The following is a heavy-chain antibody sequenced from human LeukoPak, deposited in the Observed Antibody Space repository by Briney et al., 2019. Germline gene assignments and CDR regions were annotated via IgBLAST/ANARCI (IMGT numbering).Heavy chain of an antibody. Sequence: GGSLRLSCAASGFTFSNFAMSWIRQAPGKGLEWVSALNGDNTYYADSVKGRFTISRDNAKNSLYLQMNSLRAEDTAVYYCARERTGEIDYWGQGTLVTVSS. CDR3: ARERTGEIDY. J-gene: IGHJ4*02. CDR1: GFTFSNFA. D-gene: IGHD7-27*01. CDR2: LNGDNT. V-gene: IGHV3-23*01.